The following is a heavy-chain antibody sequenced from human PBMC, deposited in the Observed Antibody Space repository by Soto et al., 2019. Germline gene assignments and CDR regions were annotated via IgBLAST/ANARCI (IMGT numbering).Heavy chain of an antibody. J-gene: IGHJ6*02. CDR1: GGSISGYY. D-gene: IGHD3-10*01. CDR3: ARAIFAFGDYYFGMDV. CDR2: IYYSGST. V-gene: IGHV4-59*01. Sequence: SETLSLTCTVSGGSISGYYWTWIRQPPGRGLEWIGNIYYSGSTNYNPSLESRVTMSVDTSKNQFSLKLSSVTAADTAVYYCARAIFAFGDYYFGMDVWGQGTTVTVSS.